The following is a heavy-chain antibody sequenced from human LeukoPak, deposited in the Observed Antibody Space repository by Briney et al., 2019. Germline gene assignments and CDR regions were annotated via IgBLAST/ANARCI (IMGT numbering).Heavy chain of an antibody. V-gene: IGHV3-49*04. Sequence: GGSLRLSCRGIGFTFADYAMSWVRQAPGKGLKWVAFITTQDYGATTEYAASLRGRFTVSRDDSKSVAYLQLNRLTIEDTATYYCSRDHFRTGTTRAPWFDPWGQGTLVTVSS. CDR2: ITTQDYGATT. D-gene: IGHD1-1*01. CDR1: GFTFADYA. CDR3: SRDHFRTGTTRAPWFDP. J-gene: IGHJ5*02.